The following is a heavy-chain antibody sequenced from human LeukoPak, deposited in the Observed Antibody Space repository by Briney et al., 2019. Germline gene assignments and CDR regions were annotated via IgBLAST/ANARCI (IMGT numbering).Heavy chain of an antibody. CDR3: AKLIEGDLWFVPFDY. J-gene: IGHJ4*02. D-gene: IGHD3-10*01. CDR1: GFTFSSYW. V-gene: IGHV3-74*01. CDR2: VNTDGRTT. Sequence: GGSLRLSCAASGFTFSSYWMHWVRQAPGKGLVWVSRVNTDGRTTNYADSVRGRFTISRDNAENTLYLQMNSLRAEDTAVYYCAKLIEGDLWFVPFDYWGQGTLVTVSS.